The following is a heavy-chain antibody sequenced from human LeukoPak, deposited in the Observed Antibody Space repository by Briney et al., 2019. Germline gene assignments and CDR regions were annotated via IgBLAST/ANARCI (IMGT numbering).Heavy chain of an antibody. V-gene: IGHV2-5*02. D-gene: IGHD1-26*01. CDR2: IYWDDDK. CDR3: AHRGAPVFDY. J-gene: IGHJ4*02. CDR1: GFSFSTSGVG. Sequence: SGPTLVNPTQTLTLTCTFSGFSFSTSGVGVGWIRQPPGKALGRLALIYWDDDKRYSPSMKSRLTITKDTSKNKVVLTMTNMYPVDTATYYCAHRGAPVFDYWGQGTLVTVSS.